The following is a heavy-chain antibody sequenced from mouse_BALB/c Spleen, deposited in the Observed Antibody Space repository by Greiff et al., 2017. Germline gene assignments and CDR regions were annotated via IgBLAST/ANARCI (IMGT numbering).Heavy chain of an antibody. V-gene: IGHV1-77*01. CDR1: GYTFTDYV. J-gene: IGHJ3*01. CDR2: IYPGSGST. CDR3: ARSGDGYPRFAY. Sequence: VQLQQSGPELVKPGASVKMSCKASGYTFTDYVISWVKQRTGQGLEWIGEIYPGSGSTYYNEKFKGKATLTADKSSNTAYMQLSSLTSEDSAVYFCARSGDGYPRFAYWGQGTLVTVSA. D-gene: IGHD2-3*01.